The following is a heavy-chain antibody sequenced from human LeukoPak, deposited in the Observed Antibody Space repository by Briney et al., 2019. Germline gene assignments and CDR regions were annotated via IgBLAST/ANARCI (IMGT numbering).Heavy chain of an antibody. V-gene: IGHV1-69*05. CDR2: IIPIFGTA. CDR1: GSTFSNYA. D-gene: IGHD2-21*02. CDR3: ARSLKNPEGDVRPYYCMDV. J-gene: IGHJ6*02. Sequence: SVKVSCKASGSTFSNYAISWVRQAPGQGLEWMGGIIPIFGTANYAQKFQGRVTMTRDTSTSTVYMELSSLRSEDTAVYYCARSLKNPEGDVRPYYCMDVWGQGTTVTVSS.